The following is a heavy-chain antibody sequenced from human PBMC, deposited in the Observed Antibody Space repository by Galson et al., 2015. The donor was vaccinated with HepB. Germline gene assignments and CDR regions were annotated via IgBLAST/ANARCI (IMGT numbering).Heavy chain of an antibody. CDR3: ARQAKTYCGGGTCPDNWFDP. Sequence: QSGAEVKKPGESLKISCQASGYTFTSYWIGWVRQMPGKGLEWMGIIYPGDSETSYSPSFQGQVTISVDKSISTAYLEWSSLEAPDTAIYYCARQAKTYCGGGTCPDNWFDPWGQGTLVTVSS. CDR1: GYTFTSYW. D-gene: IGHD2-15*01. J-gene: IGHJ5*02. V-gene: IGHV5-51*01. CDR2: IYPGDSET.